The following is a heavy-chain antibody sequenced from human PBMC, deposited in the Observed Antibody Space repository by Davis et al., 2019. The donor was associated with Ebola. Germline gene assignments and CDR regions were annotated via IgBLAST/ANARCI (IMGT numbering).Heavy chain of an antibody. D-gene: IGHD2-21*02. CDR3: ARVVVTTWANWFDP. CDR1: GFTFSSYA. CDR2: ISYDGSNK. J-gene: IGHJ5*02. V-gene: IGHV3-30-3*01. Sequence: PGGSLRLSCAASGFTFSSYAMHWVRQAPGKGLEWVAVISYDGSNKYYADSVKGRFTISRDNSKNTLYLQMNSLRTEDTAVYYCARVVVTTWANWFDPWGQGTLVTVSS.